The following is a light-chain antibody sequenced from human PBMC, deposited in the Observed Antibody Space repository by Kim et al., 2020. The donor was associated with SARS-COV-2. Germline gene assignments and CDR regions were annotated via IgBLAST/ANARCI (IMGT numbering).Light chain of an antibody. CDR1: SSDVGGYNY. V-gene: IGLV2-14*03. J-gene: IGLJ3*02. CDR2: DVS. CDR3: SSYTSSSTLV. Sequence: GQSITSSGNGTSSDVGGYNYVSWYQQHPGKAPKLMIYDVSNRPSGVSNRFSGSKSGNTASLTISGLQAEDEADYYCSSYTSSSTLVFGGGTQLTVL.